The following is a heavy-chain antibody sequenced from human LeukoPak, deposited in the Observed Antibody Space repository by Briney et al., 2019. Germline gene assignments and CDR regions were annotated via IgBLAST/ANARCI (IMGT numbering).Heavy chain of an antibody. V-gene: IGHV3-74*01. Sequence: PGGSLRLSCAASGITFSSYWMHWVRQAPGEGLVWVSRINSEASSTSYADSVKGRFTISRDNAKNTLYLQMNSLRAEDTAVYYCGRVLREMTTNTFSYYSMDVWGQGTTVTVSS. J-gene: IGHJ6*02. CDR3: GRVLREMTTNTFSYYSMDV. CDR1: GITFSSYW. CDR2: INSEASST. D-gene: IGHD5-24*01.